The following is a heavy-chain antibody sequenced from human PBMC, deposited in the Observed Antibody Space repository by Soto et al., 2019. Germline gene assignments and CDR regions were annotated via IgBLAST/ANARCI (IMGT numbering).Heavy chain of an antibody. Sequence: SETLSLTCAVYGGSFSGYYWSWIRQPPGKGLEWIGEINHSGSTNYNPSLKSRVTISVDTSKNQFSLKLSSVTAADTAVYYCARGPYSSGWSTQRNYFDYWGQGTLVTVSS. CDR1: GGSFSGYY. V-gene: IGHV4-34*01. J-gene: IGHJ4*02. CDR2: INHSGST. D-gene: IGHD6-19*01. CDR3: ARGPYSSGWSTQRNYFDY.